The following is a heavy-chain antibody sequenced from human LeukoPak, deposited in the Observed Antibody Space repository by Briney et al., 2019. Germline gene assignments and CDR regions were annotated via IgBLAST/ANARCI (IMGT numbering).Heavy chain of an antibody. V-gene: IGHV3-7*01. CDR2: IKQDGSEK. CDR3: ARAGSGRYCSGGSCYGFDY. J-gene: IGHJ4*02. CDR1: GFTFSSYW. D-gene: IGHD2-15*01. Sequence: GSLRLSCAASGFTFSSYWMSWVRQAPGKGLEWVANIKQDGSEKYYVQSVKGRFTISRDNAKNSLYLQMNSLRAEDTAVYYCARAGSGRYCSGGSCYGFDYWGQGTLVTVSS.